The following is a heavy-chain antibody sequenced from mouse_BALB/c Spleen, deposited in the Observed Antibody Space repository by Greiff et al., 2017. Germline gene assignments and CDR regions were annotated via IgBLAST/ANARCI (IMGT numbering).Heavy chain of an antibody. V-gene: IGHV2-9*02. CDR3: AREPDYEGGNAMDY. CDR1: GFSLTSYG. D-gene: IGHD2-4*01. J-gene: IGHJ4*01. Sequence: QVHVKQSGPGLVAPSQSLSITCTVSGFSLTSYGVHWVRQPPGKGLEWLGVIWAGGSTNYNSALMSRLSISKDNSKSQVFLKMNSLQTDDTAMYYCAREPDYEGGNAMDYWGQGTSVTVSS. CDR2: IWAGGST.